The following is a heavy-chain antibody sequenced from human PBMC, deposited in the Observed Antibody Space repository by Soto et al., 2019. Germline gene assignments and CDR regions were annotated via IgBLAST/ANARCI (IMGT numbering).Heavy chain of an antibody. CDR2: MNPNSGNT. CDR3: ARGSRYCSGGSCYSGWFDP. CDR1: GYTFTSYD. V-gene: IGHV1-8*01. D-gene: IGHD2-15*01. J-gene: IGHJ5*02. Sequence: GASVKVSCKASGYTFTSYDINWVRQATGQGLEWMGWMNPNSGNTGYAQKFQGRVTMTRNTSISTAYMELSSLRSEDTAVYYCARGSRYCSGGSCYSGWFDPWGQGTLVTVSS.